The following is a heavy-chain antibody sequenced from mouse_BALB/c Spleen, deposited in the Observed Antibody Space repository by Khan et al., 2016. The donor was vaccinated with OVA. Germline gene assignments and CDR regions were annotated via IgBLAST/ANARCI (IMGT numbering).Heavy chain of an antibody. CDR2: INPYNGGT. J-gene: IGHJ2*01. Sequence: EVQLQESGPELVKPGASVKMSCKASGYIFTNYVLHWVKQKSGQGLEWIGNINPYNGGTKYNEKFKGKATLASDKSSITAYMELSSLTSEDSAVYYWAIGNWQSYYFDYWGQGTTLTLSS. D-gene: IGHD4-1*01. V-gene: IGHV1S136*01. CDR3: AIGNWQSYYFDY. CDR1: GYIFTNYV.